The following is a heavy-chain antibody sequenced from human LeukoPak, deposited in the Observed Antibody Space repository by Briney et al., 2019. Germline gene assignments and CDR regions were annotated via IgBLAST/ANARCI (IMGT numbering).Heavy chain of an antibody. Sequence: SETLSLTCAVYGGSFSGYYWSWIRQPPGKGLEWIGEINHSGSTNYNPSLKSRVTISVDTSKNQFSLKLSSVTAADTAVYYCARHVGVRWLYYFDYWGQGNLVIVSS. D-gene: IGHD2-21*01. CDR1: GGSFSGYY. J-gene: IGHJ4*02. V-gene: IGHV4-34*01. CDR3: ARHVGVRWLYYFDY. CDR2: INHSGST.